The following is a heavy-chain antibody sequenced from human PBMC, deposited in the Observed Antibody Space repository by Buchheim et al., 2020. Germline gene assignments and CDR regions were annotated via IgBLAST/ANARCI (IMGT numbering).Heavy chain of an antibody. CDR2: ISYDGSNK. J-gene: IGHJ4*02. Sequence: QVQLVESGGGVVQPGRSLRLSCADSGFTFSSYAMHWVRQAPGKGLEWVAVISYDGSNKYYADSVKGRFTISRENSKNTLYLQMNSLRAEDTAVYYCARDLFGYYYDSSGYYPGDYWGQGTL. V-gene: IGHV3-30-3*01. CDR1: GFTFSSYA. CDR3: ARDLFGYYYDSSGYYPGDY. D-gene: IGHD3-22*01.